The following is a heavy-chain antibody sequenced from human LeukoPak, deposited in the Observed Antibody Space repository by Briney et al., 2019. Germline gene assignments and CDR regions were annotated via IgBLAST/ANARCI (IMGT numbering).Heavy chain of an antibody. J-gene: IGHJ5*02. CDR3: AGPDYYGSGSHLS. CDR2: IYYSGST. CDR1: GGSISSYY. Sequence: SETPSLTCTVSGGSISSYYWSWIRQPPGKGLEWIGYIYYSGSTNYNPSLKSRVTISVDTSKNQFSLKLSSVTAADTAVYFCAGPDYYGSGSHLSWGQGTLVTVSS. D-gene: IGHD3-10*01. V-gene: IGHV4-59*01.